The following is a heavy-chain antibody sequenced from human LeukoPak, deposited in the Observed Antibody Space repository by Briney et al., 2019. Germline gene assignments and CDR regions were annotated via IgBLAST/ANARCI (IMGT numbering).Heavy chain of an antibody. J-gene: IGHJ6*02. CDR1: GFTFSSYS. CDR2: ISSSSSTI. V-gene: IGHV3-48*02. CDR3: ARDARIAVAEYYYGMDV. D-gene: IGHD6-19*01. Sequence: GGSLRLSCAASGFTFSSYSMNWVRQAPGKGLEWVSYISSSSSTIYYADSVEGRFTISRDNAKNSLYLQMNSLRDEDTAVYYCARDARIAVAEYYYGMDVWGQGTTVTVSS.